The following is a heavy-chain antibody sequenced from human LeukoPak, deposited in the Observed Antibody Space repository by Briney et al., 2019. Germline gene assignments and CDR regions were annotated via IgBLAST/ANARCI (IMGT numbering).Heavy chain of an antibody. CDR1: GGSISSYY. CDR3: ARGGGGYDSFYYYGMDV. V-gene: IGHV4-59*01. CDR2: IYDSGST. Sequence: SETLSLTCTVSGGSISSYYWSWIRQPPGKGLEWIGYIYDSGSTNYNPSLKSRVTISVDTSKNQFSLKLSSVTAADTPVYYCARGGGGYDSFYYYGMDVWGQGTTVTVSS. D-gene: IGHD5-12*01. J-gene: IGHJ6*02.